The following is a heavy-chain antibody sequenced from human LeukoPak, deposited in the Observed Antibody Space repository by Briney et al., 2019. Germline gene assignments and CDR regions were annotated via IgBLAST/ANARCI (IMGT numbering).Heavy chain of an antibody. CDR1: GFTFRNYP. D-gene: IGHD6-13*01. Sequence: GGSLRLSCAASGFTFRNYPMHWVRQAPGKGLEWVAVISNDGTNEYDAESVKGRFTISRDNSKNTMYLQMLSLRAEDTAVYYCARQSSGIAATDKIDYWGQGTLVTVSS. V-gene: IGHV3-30-3*01. CDR3: ARQSSGIAATDKIDY. CDR2: ISNDGTNE. J-gene: IGHJ4*02.